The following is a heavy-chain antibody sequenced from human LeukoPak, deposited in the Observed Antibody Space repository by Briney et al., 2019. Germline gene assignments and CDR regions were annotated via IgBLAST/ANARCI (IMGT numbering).Heavy chain of an antibody. Sequence: GGSLRLSCAASGFTFNNYWMQGVRQAPGKGLVWVSSITSDGSSTRYADSVKGRFTISRDNAKNTLFLQMNSLRAEDTAVYYCARDSGSNGGLDCWGQGTLVTVSS. CDR2: ITSDGSST. CDR1: GFTFNNYW. CDR3: ARDSGSNGGLDC. V-gene: IGHV3-74*01. D-gene: IGHD4-23*01. J-gene: IGHJ4*02.